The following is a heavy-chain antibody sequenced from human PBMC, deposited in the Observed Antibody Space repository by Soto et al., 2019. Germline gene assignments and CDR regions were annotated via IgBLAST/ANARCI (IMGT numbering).Heavy chain of an antibody. CDR3: ARARTNYYNTSDYDF. CDR2: INPNSGDT. CDR1: GYTFIGYY. Sequence: ASVKVSCKTSGYTFIGYYMHWVRQAPGQGLEWMGWINPNSGDTNYAQKFQGRVTMTRDTSISTAYTELSRLRFDDTAVYYCARARTNYYNTSDYDFWGQGTLVTVSS. J-gene: IGHJ4*02. V-gene: IGHV1-2*02. D-gene: IGHD3-22*01.